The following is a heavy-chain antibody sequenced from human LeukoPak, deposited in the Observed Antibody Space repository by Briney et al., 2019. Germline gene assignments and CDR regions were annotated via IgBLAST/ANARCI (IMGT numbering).Heavy chain of an antibody. J-gene: IGHJ4*02. CDR3: AKALSGGIKEVDY. Sequence: TGGSLRLSCAASGFTFGSYWMSWVRQAPGEGLEWVANIKQEGRDKYYVDSVKGRFTISRDNAKNSLYLQMNSLRADDTAVYYCAKALSGGIKEVDYWGQGTLVTVSS. V-gene: IGHV3-7*03. D-gene: IGHD1-14*01. CDR1: GFTFGSYW. CDR2: IKQEGRDK.